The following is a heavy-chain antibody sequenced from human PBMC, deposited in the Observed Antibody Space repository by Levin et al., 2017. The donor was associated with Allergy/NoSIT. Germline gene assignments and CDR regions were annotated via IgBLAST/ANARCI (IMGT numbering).Heavy chain of an antibody. CDR2: IDWDGDK. CDR3: ARMTYFDSSGYYIGRGWVDP. D-gene: IGHD3-22*01. CDR1: GFSLNTRGMC. V-gene: IGHV2-70*01. J-gene: IGHJ5*02. Sequence: SGPTLVKPPQTLTLTCTFSGFSLNTRGMCVNWIRQPPGKALEWLALIDWDGDKYYSTSLKTRLSVSRDTSKNQVVLTMTNMDPVDTATYYCARMTYFDSSGYYIGRGWVDPWGQGTPVTVSS.